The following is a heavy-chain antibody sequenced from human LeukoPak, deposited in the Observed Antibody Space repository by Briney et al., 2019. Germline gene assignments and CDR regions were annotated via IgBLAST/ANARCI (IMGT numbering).Heavy chain of an antibody. CDR2: ISRNGGST. D-gene: IGHD4-17*01. Sequence: GGSLRLSCAASGFTFSSYAMHGVRQAPGKGREYVSSISRNGGSTYCANSVKGRFTISRDNSKNTMYLQMGRLSAEDMAVYYCANVRGTTVTKYYFDYWGQGTLVTVSS. V-gene: IGHV3-64*01. CDR3: ANVRGTTVTKYYFDY. CDR1: GFTFSSYA. J-gene: IGHJ4*02.